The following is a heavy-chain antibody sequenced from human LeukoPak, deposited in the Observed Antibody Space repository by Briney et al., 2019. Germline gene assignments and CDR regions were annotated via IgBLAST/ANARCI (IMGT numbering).Heavy chain of an antibody. CDR3: ARPGTPLGDAFDI. V-gene: IGHV1-69*05. Sequence: SSVKVSCKASGGTFSSYAISWVRQAPGQGLESMGGIIPIFGTANYAQKFQGRVTITTDESTSTAYMELSSLRSEDTAVYYCARPGTPLGDAFDIWGPGTMVTVSS. CDR1: GGTFSSYA. J-gene: IGHJ3*02. D-gene: IGHD3-10*01. CDR2: IIPIFGTA.